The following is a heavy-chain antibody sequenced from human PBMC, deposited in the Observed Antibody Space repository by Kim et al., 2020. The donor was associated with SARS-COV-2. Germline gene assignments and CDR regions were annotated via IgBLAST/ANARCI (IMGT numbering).Heavy chain of an antibody. D-gene: IGHD5-12*01. CDR1: GFTFSGHP. CDR2: ISDSGATT. CDR3: TKEPARGTSPSPAIH. Sequence: GGSLRLSCAVSGFTFSGHPMSWVRQAPGQGLEWVSAISDSGATTYYAGSVRGRFTISRDNSKNTVYLQMNSLRAEDSAVYYCTKEPARGTSPSPAIHWG. V-gene: IGHV3-23*01. J-gene: IGHJ1*01.